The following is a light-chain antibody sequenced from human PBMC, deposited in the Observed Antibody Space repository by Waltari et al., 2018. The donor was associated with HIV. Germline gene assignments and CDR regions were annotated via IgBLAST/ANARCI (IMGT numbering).Light chain of an antibody. V-gene: IGLV2-14*01. J-gene: IGLJ2*01. CDR1: TSAVGGFDY. CDR2: EVT. CDR3: TSYTSSSTLGV. Sequence: QSALTQPASVSGSPGQSVTISCTGTTSAVGGFDYVCWYQHHPGQAPKLIIYEVTTRPSVVSTRFSGPKSGNTASLTISGLQAEDEADYFCTSYTSSSTLGVFGGGTRLTVL.